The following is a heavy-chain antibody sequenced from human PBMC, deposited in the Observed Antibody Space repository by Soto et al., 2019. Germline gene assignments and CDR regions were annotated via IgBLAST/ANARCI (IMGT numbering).Heavy chain of an antibody. D-gene: IGHD1-26*01. V-gene: IGHV3-23*01. CDR3: AKRGSGSYYHY. Sequence: GGSLRLSCAASGFTFSSYAMNWVRQAPGKGLEWVSVISGSGGSTYYADSVKGRFTISRDNSKNTLYLQMNSLRAEDTAAYYCAKRGSGSYYHYWGQGTLVTVSS. CDR2: ISGSGGST. CDR1: GFTFSSYA. J-gene: IGHJ4*02.